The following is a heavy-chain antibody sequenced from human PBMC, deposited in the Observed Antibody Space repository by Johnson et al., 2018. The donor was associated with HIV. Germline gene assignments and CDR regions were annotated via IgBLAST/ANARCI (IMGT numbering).Heavy chain of an antibody. J-gene: IGHJ3*02. D-gene: IGHD1-26*01. CDR2: IKSKTHGETT. CDR3: TTDQVDSGSYYNACHI. Sequence: EVQLVESGGGLVKPGGSLRLSCAASGFIFSNAWMHWVRQAPGKGLELVGRIKSKTHGETTDYAAPVKGRFSISRDDSKNTLYLQMNSLKSEDTAVYYCTTDQVDSGSYYNACHIWGQGTTVTVSS. CDR1: GFIFSNAW. V-gene: IGHV3-15*01.